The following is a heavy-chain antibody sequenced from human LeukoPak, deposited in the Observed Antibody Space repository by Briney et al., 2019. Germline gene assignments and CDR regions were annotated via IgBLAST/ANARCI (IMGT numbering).Heavy chain of an antibody. CDR3: ARIGCSGGSCYFDG. V-gene: IGHV4-38-2*01. Sequence: SETLSLTCAVSGYSISSGYYWGWIRQPPGKGLEWIGSIYHSGSTYYNPSLKSRVTISVDTSKNQFSLKLSSVTAADTAVYYCARIGCSGGSCYFDGWGREPWSPSPQ. J-gene: IGHJ4*02. CDR1: GYSISSGYY. CDR2: IYHSGST. D-gene: IGHD2-15*01.